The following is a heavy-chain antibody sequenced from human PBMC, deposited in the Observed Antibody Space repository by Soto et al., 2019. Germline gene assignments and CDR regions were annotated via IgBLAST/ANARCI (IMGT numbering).Heavy chain of an antibody. Sequence: SVKVSCKASGGTFSSYAISWVRQAPGQGLEWMGGIIPIFGTTNYARRFQGRVTITADKSTSTAYMELRSLRSEDTAVYYCARGTRSGSYYYYGLDVWGQGTTVTVSS. CDR3: ARGTRSGSYYYYGLDV. CDR2: IIPIFGTT. D-gene: IGHD1-26*01. J-gene: IGHJ6*02. V-gene: IGHV1-69*06. CDR1: GGTFSSYA.